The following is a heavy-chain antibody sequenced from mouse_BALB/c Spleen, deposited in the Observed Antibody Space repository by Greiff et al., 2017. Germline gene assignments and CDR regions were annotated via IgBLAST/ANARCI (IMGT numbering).Heavy chain of an antibody. D-gene: IGHD1-1*01. CDR2: ISSGSSTI. CDR3: ARSYYGYYFDY. V-gene: IGHV5-17*02. CDR1: GFTFSSFG. J-gene: IGHJ2*01. Sequence: EVQRVESGGGLVQPGGSRKLSCAASGFTFSSFGMHWVRQAPEKGLEWVAYISSGSSTIYYADTVKGRFTISRDNPKNTLFLQMTSLRSEDTAMYYCARSYYGYYFDYWGQGTTLTVSS.